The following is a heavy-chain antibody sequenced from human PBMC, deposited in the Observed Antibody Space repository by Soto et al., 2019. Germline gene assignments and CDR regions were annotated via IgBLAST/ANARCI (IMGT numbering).Heavy chain of an antibody. CDR3: ARPYCSGGSCYQYYYYYYGMDV. D-gene: IGHD2-15*01. Sequence: QVQLVQSGAEVKKPGASVKVSCKASGYTFTSYAMHWVRQAPGQRLEWMGWINAGNGNTKYSQKFQGRVTITRDTSASTAYMELSSLRSEDTAVYYCARPYCSGGSCYQYYYYYYGMDVWGQGTTVTVSS. CDR2: INAGNGNT. V-gene: IGHV1-3*01. J-gene: IGHJ6*02. CDR1: GYTFTSYA.